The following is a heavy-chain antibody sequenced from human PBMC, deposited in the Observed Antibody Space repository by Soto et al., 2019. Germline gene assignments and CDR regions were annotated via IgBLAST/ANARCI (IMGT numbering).Heavy chain of an antibody. CDR2: IVVGSGNT. CDR3: EPFGGVVVPAAPHCYFYGMDV. J-gene: IGHJ6*02. D-gene: IGHD2-2*01. Sequence: SVKVSCKASGFTFTSSAVQWVRQARGQRLEWIGWIVVGSGNTNYAQKFQERVTISRAMSTSTAYMELSSLRSEDTAVYYCEPFGGVVVPAAPHCYFYGMDVWGQGSTVTVYS. CDR1: GFTFTSSA. V-gene: IGHV1-58*01.